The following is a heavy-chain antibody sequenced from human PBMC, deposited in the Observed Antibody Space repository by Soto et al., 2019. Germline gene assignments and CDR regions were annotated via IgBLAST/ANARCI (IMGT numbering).Heavy chain of an antibody. CDR3: AKVPARGYSYGRPSYYFDY. J-gene: IGHJ4*02. D-gene: IGHD5-18*01. V-gene: IGHV3-23*01. CDR2: ISGSGGST. Sequence: PGGSLRLSCAASGFTFSSYAMSWVRQAPGKGLEWVSAISGSGGSTYYADSVKGRFTISRDNSKNTLYLQMNSLRAEDTAVYYCAKVPARGYSYGRPSYYFDYWGQGTLVTVSS. CDR1: GFTFSSYA.